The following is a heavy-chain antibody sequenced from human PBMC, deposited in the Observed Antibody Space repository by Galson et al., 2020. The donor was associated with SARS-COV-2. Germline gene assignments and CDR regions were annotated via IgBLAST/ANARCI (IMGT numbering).Heavy chain of an antibody. D-gene: IGHD6-19*01. V-gene: IGHV4-34*01. CDR3: ARGPSGWYPRVPCYFDY. Sequence: SETLSLTCAVYGGSFSGYYWSWIRQPPGKGLEWIGEINHSGSTNYNPSLKSRVTISVDTSKNQFSLKLSSVTAADTAVYYCARGPSGWYPRVPCYFDYWGQGTLVTVSS. J-gene: IGHJ4*02. CDR2: INHSGST. CDR1: GGSFSGYY.